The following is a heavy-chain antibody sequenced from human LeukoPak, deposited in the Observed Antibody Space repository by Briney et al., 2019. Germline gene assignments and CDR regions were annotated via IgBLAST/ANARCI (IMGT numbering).Heavy chain of an antibody. CDR2: IYHSGST. J-gene: IGHJ6*02. Sequence: SETLSLTCAVSGGSISTYYWNWIRQPPGKGLEWIGYIYHSGSTNYNPSLQSRVTISVDTSKNQYSLKLTSVTATDTAVYYCARLKRVRGDSYGMDVWGQGTTVTVSS. V-gene: IGHV4-59*12. D-gene: IGHD2-21*01. CDR3: ARLKRVRGDSYGMDV. CDR1: GGSISTYY.